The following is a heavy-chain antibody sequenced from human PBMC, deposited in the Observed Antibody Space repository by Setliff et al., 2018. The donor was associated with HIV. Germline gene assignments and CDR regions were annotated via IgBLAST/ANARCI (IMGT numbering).Heavy chain of an antibody. CDR1: GGTFSSYA. J-gene: IGHJ4*02. CDR3: ARGNSSGWYLSPDY. V-gene: IGHV1-69*13. D-gene: IGHD6-19*01. CDR2: IIPIFGTA. Sequence: SVKVSCKASGGTFSSYAISWVRQAPGQGLEWMGGIIPIFGTANYAQKFQGRATITADESTSTAYMELSRLRSDDTAVYYCARGNSSGWYLSPDYWGQGTLVTVSS.